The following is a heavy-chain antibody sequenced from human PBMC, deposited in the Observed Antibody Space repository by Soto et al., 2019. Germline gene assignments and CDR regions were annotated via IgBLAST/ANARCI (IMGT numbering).Heavy chain of an antibody. CDR3: AREVGDGDFSAAMLD. V-gene: IGHV1-69*01. CDR1: GGTFSSHS. J-gene: IGHJ4*02. D-gene: IGHD4-17*01. Sequence: VQLMQSGAEVKKPGSSVKVSCKASGGTFSSHSINWVRQAPGQGLEWMGGVISLFGTANYAHNFKGRVTITADQSTSKAYMELNSLRSDDTDVYYCAREVGDGDFSAAMLDWGQGTLVTLAS. CDR2: VISLFGTA.